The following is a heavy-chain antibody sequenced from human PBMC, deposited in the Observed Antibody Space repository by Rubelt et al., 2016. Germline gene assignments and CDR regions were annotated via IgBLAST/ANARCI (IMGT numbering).Heavy chain of an antibody. V-gene: IGHV1-2*06. D-gene: IGHD4-11*01. J-gene: IGHJ5*02. CDR1: GYTFTGYY. CDR2: IDPNSGAT. CDR3: ARGTTLSP. Sequence: QLVQSAAEVKEPGASVKVSCKASGYTFTGYYIHWMRQAPGQGLEWMGRIDPNSGATNYTQIFQGRVTMPRDTSGRTAYMELSSLRSEDTAVYHCARGTTLSPWGQGNMVTVSS.